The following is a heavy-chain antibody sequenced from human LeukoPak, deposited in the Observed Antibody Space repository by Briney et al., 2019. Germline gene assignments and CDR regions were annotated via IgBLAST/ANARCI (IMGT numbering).Heavy chain of an antibody. V-gene: IGHV4-59*01. J-gene: IGHJ6*03. D-gene: IGHD2/OR15-2a*01. CDR2: IYYSGST. Sequence: SETLSLTCTVSGGSTSSYYWSWIRQPPGKGLEWIGYIYYSGSTNYNPSLKSRVTISVDTSKNQFSLKVTSVTAADAAVYYCARAGFYASVNQYYYYYYMDVWGTGTTVTVSS. CDR1: GGSTSSYY. CDR3: ARAGFYASVNQYYYYYYMDV.